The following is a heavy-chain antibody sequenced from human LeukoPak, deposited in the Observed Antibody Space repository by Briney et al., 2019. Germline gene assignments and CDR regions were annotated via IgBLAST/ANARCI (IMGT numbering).Heavy chain of an antibody. J-gene: IGHJ4*02. V-gene: IGHV3-48*03. CDR3: ARDSLAYFDF. D-gene: IGHD3-3*02. CDR2: ISSSGSTM. Sequence: PGGSLRLSCAASGFTFNNFEMNWVRQAPGKGLEWISYISSSGSTMYYADSVKGRCTISREDAKNSLSLQMNNLRAEDTAVYYCARDSLAYFDFWGQGTLVTVSS. CDR1: GFTFNNFE.